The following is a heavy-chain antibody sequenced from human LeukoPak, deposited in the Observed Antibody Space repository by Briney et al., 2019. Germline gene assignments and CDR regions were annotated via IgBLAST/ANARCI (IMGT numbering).Heavy chain of an antibody. CDR2: IIPIFGTA. Sequence: GASVKVSCKASGGTFSSYAISWVRQAPGQGLEWMGGIIPIFGTANYAQKFQGRVTITADESTSTAYMELSSLRSEDTAVYYCARGRRGSKHTYSSSWEVFDYWGQGTLVTVSS. CDR3: ARGRRGSKHTYSSSWEVFDY. J-gene: IGHJ4*02. V-gene: IGHV1-69*13. CDR1: GGTFSSYA. D-gene: IGHD6-13*01.